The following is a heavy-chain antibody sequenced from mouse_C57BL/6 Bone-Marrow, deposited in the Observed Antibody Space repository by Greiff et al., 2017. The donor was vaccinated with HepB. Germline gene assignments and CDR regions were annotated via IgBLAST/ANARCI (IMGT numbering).Heavy chain of an antibody. CDR3: ATAQATWTWFAY. CDR2: IYPGSGNT. J-gene: IGHJ3*01. CDR1: GYTFTDYY. Sequence: QVQLKESGAELVRPGASVKLSCKASGYTFTDYYINWVKQRPGQGLEWIARIYPGSGNTYYNEKFKGKATLTAEKSSSTAYMQLSSLTSEDSAVYFCATAQATWTWFAYWGQGTLGTVSA. V-gene: IGHV1-76*01. D-gene: IGHD3-2*02.